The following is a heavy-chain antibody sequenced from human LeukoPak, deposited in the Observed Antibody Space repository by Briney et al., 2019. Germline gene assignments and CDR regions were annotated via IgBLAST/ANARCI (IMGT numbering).Heavy chain of an antibody. J-gene: IGHJ6*02. V-gene: IGHV1-2*02. D-gene: IGHD3-9*01. Sequence: GASVKVSCKASGYTSTGYYMHWVRQAPGQGLEWMGWINPNSGGTNYAQKFQGRVTMTRDTSISTAYMELSRLRSDDTAVYYCARAGRYFDWLLSYGMDVWGQGTTVTVSS. CDR1: GYTSTGYY. CDR3: ARAGRYFDWLLSYGMDV. CDR2: INPNSGGT.